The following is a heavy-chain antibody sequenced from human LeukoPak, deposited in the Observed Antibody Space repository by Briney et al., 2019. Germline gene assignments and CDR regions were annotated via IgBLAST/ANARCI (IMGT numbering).Heavy chain of an antibody. CDR1: GGSISSYY. Sequence: PSETLSLTCTVSGGSISSYYWSWIRQPPGKGLEWIGYIYYSGSTNYNPSLKSRVTISVDTSKNQFSLKLSSVTAADTAVYYCARHVWEQWLPYYFDYWGQGTLVTVSS. V-gene: IGHV4-59*08. CDR2: IYYSGST. J-gene: IGHJ4*02. D-gene: IGHD6-19*01. CDR3: ARHVWEQWLPYYFDY.